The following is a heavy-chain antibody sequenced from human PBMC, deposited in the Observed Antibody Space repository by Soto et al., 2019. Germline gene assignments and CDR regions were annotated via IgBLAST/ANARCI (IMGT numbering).Heavy chain of an antibody. Sequence: SETLSLTCTVSGGSISSYCWSWIRQPPGKGLEWIGYIYYSGSTNYNPSLKSRVTISVDTSKNQFSLKLSSVTAADTAVYYCARVPHGTIFGVVPSFYGMAVWGAGTPLPVYS. V-gene: IGHV4-59*01. CDR1: GGSISSYC. CDR2: IYYSGST. J-gene: IGHJ6*04. CDR3: ARVPHGTIFGVVPSFYGMAV. D-gene: IGHD3-3*01.